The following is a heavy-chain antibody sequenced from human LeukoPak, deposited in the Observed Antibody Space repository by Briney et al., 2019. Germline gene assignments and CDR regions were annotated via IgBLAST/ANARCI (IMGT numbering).Heavy chain of an antibody. Sequence: SETLSLTCAVYGGSFSGYYWSWTRQPPGKGLEWIGEINHSGSTNYNPSLKSRVTISVDTSKNQFSLKLSSVTAADTAVYYCARRDDDNWFDPWGQGTLVTVSS. CDR3: ARRDDDNWFDP. J-gene: IGHJ5*02. CDR1: GGSFSGYY. CDR2: INHSGST. V-gene: IGHV4-34*01. D-gene: IGHD1-1*01.